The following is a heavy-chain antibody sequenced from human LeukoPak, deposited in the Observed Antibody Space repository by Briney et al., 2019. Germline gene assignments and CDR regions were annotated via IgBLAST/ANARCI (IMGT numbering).Heavy chain of an antibody. Sequence: ASVKVSCKASGYTFTSYGISWVRQAPGQGLEWMGWISAYNGNTNYAQKLQGRVTMTTDTSTSTAYMELRSLRSDDTAVYYCARVDVIVVVPAAQFDYWGQGTLVTVSS. D-gene: IGHD2-2*01. J-gene: IGHJ4*02. CDR1: GYTFTSYG. CDR2: ISAYNGNT. V-gene: IGHV1-18*01. CDR3: ARVDVIVVVPAAQFDY.